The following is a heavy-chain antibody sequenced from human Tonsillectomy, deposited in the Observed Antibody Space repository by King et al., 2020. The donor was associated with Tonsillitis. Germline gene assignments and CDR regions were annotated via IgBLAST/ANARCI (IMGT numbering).Heavy chain of an antibody. V-gene: IGHV4-34*01. CDR3: ARWEYCTSTTCSGFDR. Sequence: VQLQQWGAGLLKPSETLSLTCAVYGGSFSGYYWNWIRQPPGKGLEWIGEIHQSGGTNYNTSLKSRVTLSLDTSQNQFSLRLSSVTAADTAVYYCARWEYCTSTTCSGFDRWGQGTLVLVSS. CDR2: IHQSGGT. D-gene: IGHD2-2*01. J-gene: IGHJ5*02. CDR1: GGSFSGYY.